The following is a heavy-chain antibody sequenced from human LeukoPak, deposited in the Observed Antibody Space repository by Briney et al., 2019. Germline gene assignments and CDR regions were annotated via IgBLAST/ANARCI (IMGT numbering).Heavy chain of an antibody. CDR1: GGSISSGSYY. CDR3: ARSRVGARAFDI. CDR2: IYTSGST. D-gene: IGHD1-26*01. Sequence: TSETLSLTCTVSGGSISSGSYYWSWIRQPAGKGLEWIGRIYTSGSTNYNPSLKSRVPISVDTSKKQFSLKRSSMTAANTAVYYCARSRVGARAFDIWGQGTMVTVSS. V-gene: IGHV4-61*02. J-gene: IGHJ3*02.